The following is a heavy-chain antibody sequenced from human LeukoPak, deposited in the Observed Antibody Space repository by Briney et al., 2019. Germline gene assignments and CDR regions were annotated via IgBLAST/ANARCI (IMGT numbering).Heavy chain of an antibody. D-gene: IGHD3-10*01. CDR1: GFTFSSYA. V-gene: IGHV3-23*01. CDR3: AKAGGWFGELLQTSADNWFDP. Sequence: GRSLRLSCAASGFTFSSYAMHWVRQAPGKGLEWVSVISGSGGSTYYADSVKGRFTISRDNPKNTLYLQMNSLRAEDTAVYYCAKAGGWFGELLQTSADNWFDPWGQGTLVTVSS. J-gene: IGHJ5*02. CDR2: ISGSGGST.